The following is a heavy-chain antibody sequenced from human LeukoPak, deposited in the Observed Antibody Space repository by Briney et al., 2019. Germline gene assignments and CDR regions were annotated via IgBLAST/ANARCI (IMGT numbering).Heavy chain of an antibody. CDR2: ISGSGGST. CDR3: AKRHGSGSYPNWFDP. Sequence: GGSLRLSCAASGFTFSSYGMSWVRQAPGKGLEWVSAISGSGGSTYYADSVKGRFTISRDNSKNTLYLQMNSLRAEDTAVYYCAKRHGSGSYPNWFDPWGQGTLVTVSS. D-gene: IGHD3-10*01. J-gene: IGHJ5*02. V-gene: IGHV3-23*01. CDR1: GFTFSSYG.